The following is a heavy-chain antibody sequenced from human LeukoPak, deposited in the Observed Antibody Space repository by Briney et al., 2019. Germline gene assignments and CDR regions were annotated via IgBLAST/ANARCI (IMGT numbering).Heavy chain of an antibody. J-gene: IGHJ4*02. CDR3: AKDGQNGDYAVYYFDY. V-gene: IGHV3-9*01. CDR1: GFTFDDYA. CDR2: ISWKSGSI. D-gene: IGHD4-17*01. Sequence: GRSLRLSCAASGFTFDDYAMHWVRHAPGKGLEWVSGISWKSGSIGYADSVKGRFTISRDNAKNSLYLQMNSLRAEDTALYYCAKDGQNGDYAVYYFDYWGQGTLVTVSS.